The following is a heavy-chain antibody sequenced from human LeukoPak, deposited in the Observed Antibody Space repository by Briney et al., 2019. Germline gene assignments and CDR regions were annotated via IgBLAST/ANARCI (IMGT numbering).Heavy chain of an antibody. J-gene: IGHJ4*02. CDR2: IYYSGST. CDR3: ARGAGYSGYDYSGAGAIEFGY. V-gene: IGHV4-31*03. Sequence: ASQTLSLTCTVSGGSISSGGYYWSWLRQQAGKGLEWIGYIYYSGSTYYNPSLKSRVTISVDTSKNQFSLKLSSVTAADTAVYYCARGAGYSGYDYSGAGAIEFGYWGQGTLVTVSS. D-gene: IGHD5-12*01. CDR1: GGSISSGGYY.